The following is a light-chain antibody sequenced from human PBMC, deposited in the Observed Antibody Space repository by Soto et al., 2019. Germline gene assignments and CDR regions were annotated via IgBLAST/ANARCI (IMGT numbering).Light chain of an antibody. J-gene: IGLJ3*02. CDR3: QVWDRSNNHVL. Sequence: SSELTQPPSVSVAPGQTAMITCGGNDIGSKTVHWYQQRPGQAPMLVVYDDRDRPSGIPERFSGSNSGSTATLTISRVEAGDEADYYCQVWDRSNNHVLFGGGTQLTVL. CDR1: DIGSKT. CDR2: DDR. V-gene: IGLV3-21*02.